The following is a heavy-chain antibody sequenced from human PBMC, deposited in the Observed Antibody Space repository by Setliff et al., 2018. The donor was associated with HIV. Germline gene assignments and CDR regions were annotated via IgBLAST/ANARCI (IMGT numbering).Heavy chain of an antibody. CDR3: ARVFGPHDGYVDY. V-gene: IGHV3-21*01. J-gene: IGHJ4*02. CDR1: GFTFSSYS. D-gene: IGHD2-8*01. Sequence: GGSLRLSCAASGFTFSSYSMNWVRQAPGKWLEWVSSISSSSSYIFYADSVKGRFTISRDNSKNTLYLQINSLRAEDTAVYYCARVFGPHDGYVDYWGQGTLVTVSS. CDR2: ISSSSSYI.